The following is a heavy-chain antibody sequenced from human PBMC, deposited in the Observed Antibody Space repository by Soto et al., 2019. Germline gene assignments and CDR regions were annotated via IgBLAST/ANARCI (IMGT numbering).Heavy chain of an antibody. J-gene: IGHJ4*02. CDR1: GFSLSTSGMC. D-gene: IGHD6-19*01. CDR2: IDWDDDK. V-gene: IGHV2-70*01. CDR3: ARILYYGSSGWYHYFDY. Sequence: KSGPTLVNPTQTLTLTCTFSGFSLSTSGMCVSWIRQPPGKALEWLALIDWDDDKYYSTSLKTRLTISKDTSKNQVVLTMTNMDPVDTATYYCARILYYGSSGWYHYFDYWGQGTLVTVSS.